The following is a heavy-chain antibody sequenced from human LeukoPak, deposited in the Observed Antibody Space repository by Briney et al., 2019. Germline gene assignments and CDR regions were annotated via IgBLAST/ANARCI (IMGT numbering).Heavy chain of an antibody. J-gene: IGHJ4*02. Sequence: PSETLSLTCTVSGVSISSGGYYWSWIRQHPGKGLEWIGYIHYSGSTYYNPSLKSRVTISVDTSKNQFSLKLSSVTAADTAVYYCARRQRSGFDYWGQGTLVTVSS. D-gene: IGHD1-1*01. CDR1: GVSISSGGYY. CDR3: ARRQRSGFDY. CDR2: IHYSGST. V-gene: IGHV4-31*03.